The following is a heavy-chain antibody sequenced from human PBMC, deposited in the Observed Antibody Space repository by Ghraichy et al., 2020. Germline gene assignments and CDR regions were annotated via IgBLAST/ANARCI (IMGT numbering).Heavy chain of an antibody. CDR2: IYYSGST. CDR1: GGSISSSSYY. Sequence: SETLSLTCTVSGGSISSSSYYWGWIRQPPGKGLEWIGSIYYSGSTYYNPSLKSRVTISVDTSKNQFSLKLSSVTAADTAVYYCARHRNVYYDSSGYYFDYWGQGTLVTVSS. J-gene: IGHJ4*02. CDR3: ARHRNVYYDSSGYYFDY. D-gene: IGHD3-22*01. V-gene: IGHV4-39*01.